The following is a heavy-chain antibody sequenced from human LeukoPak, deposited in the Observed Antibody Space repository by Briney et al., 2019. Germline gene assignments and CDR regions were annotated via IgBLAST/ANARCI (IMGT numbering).Heavy chain of an antibody. CDR3: AKDGTWFGELLTLSYFDY. CDR2: IWYDGSNK. D-gene: IGHD3-10*01. CDR1: GFTFSSYG. V-gene: IGHV3-33*06. J-gene: IGHJ4*02. Sequence: GGSLRLSCAASGFTFSSYGMHWVRQAPGKGLEWVAVIWYDGSNKYYADSVKGRFTISRDNPKNTLYLQMNSLRAEDTAVYYCAKDGTWFGELLTLSYFDYWDQGTLVTVSS.